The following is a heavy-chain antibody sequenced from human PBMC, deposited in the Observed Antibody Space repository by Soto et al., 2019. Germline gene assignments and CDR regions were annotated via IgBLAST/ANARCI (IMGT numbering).Heavy chain of an antibody. J-gene: IGHJ6*02. CDR3: AKVRSGSFV. CDR2: ISGSGGST. CDR1: GFNFGDYA. D-gene: IGHD3-10*01. Sequence: GGSLRLSCTASGFNFGDYAMSWVRQAPGKGLEWVSAISGSGGSTYYADSVKGRFTISRDNSKNTLYLQMNSLRAEDTAVYYCAKVRSGSFVWGQGTTVTVSS. V-gene: IGHV3-23*01.